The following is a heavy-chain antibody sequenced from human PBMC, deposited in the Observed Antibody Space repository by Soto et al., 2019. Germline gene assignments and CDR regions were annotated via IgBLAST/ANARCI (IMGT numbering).Heavy chain of an antibody. CDR1: GYTFTSYY. V-gene: IGHV1-46*01. CDR3: ASAGSGAVYGMDV. CDR2: INPSGGST. D-gene: IGHD3-10*01. J-gene: IGHJ6*02. Sequence: ASVKVSCKASGYTFTSYYMHCVRQAPGQGLEWMGIINPSGGSTSYAQKFQGRVTMTRDTSTSTVYMELSSLRSEDTAVYYCASAGSGAVYGMDVWGQGTTVTVSS.